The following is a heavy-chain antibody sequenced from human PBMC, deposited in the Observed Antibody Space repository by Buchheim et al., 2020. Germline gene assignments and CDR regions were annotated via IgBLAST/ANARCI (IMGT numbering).Heavy chain of an antibody. CDR2: INHSGST. V-gene: IGHV4-34*01. D-gene: IGHD5-12*01. J-gene: IGHJ6*02. CDR3: ARGRSGNVDIVATVGHYYYGMDV. Sequence: QVQLQQWGAGLLKPSETLSLTCAVYGGSFSGYYWSWIRQPPGKGLEWIGEINHSGSTNYNPSLKSRVTISVDTSKNQFSLQLSSVTAADTAVYYCARGRSGNVDIVATVGHYYYGMDVWGQGTT. CDR1: GGSFSGYY.